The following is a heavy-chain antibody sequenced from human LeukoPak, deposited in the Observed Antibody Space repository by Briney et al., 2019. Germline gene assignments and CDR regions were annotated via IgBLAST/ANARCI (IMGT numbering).Heavy chain of an antibody. V-gene: IGHV3-7*01. J-gene: IGHJ4*02. D-gene: IGHD1-14*01. CDR2: INEDGNEK. CDR1: GFTFTTYW. CDR3: ARCDKKGTADY. Sequence: GGSLRLSCAASGFTFTTYWTSWVRQAPGKGLEWVANINEDGNEKYYVDSVKGRFTISRDNARNSLYLQMNSLRAEDTALYYCARCDKKGTADYWGQGTLVTV.